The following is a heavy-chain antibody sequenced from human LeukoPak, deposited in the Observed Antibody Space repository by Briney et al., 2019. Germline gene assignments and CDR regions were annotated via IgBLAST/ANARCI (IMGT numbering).Heavy chain of an antibody. CDR1: GFTFSSYS. CDR3: ARILSSSHAFDI. V-gene: IGHV3-21*01. J-gene: IGHJ3*02. D-gene: IGHD6-13*01. CDR2: ISSSSSYI. Sequence: GGSLRLSCAASGFTFSSYSMNWVRQAPGKGLEWVSSISSSSSYIYYADSVKGRFTISRDNAKNSLYLQMNSLRAEDTAVYYCARILSSSHAFDIWGQGTMVTVSS.